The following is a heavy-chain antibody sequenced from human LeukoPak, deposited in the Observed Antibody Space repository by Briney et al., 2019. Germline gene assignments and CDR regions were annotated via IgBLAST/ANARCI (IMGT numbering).Heavy chain of an antibody. D-gene: IGHD6-19*01. CDR1: GFTFSSYW. CDR3: ASTTTGIAVAGFDY. J-gene: IGHJ4*02. Sequence: PGGSLRLSCAASGFTFSSYWMSWARQAPGKGLEWVANIKQDGSEKYYVDSVKGRFTISRDNAENSLYLQMNSLRAEDTAVYYCASTTTGIAVAGFDYWGQGTLVTVSS. V-gene: IGHV3-7*01. CDR2: IKQDGSEK.